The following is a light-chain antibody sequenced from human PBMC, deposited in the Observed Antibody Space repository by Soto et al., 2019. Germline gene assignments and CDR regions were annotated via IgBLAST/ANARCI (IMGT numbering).Light chain of an antibody. CDR2: KAS. CDR3: QKYNSYWT. CDR1: QTISSW. J-gene: IGKJ1*01. Sequence: DIQMTQSPSTLSASVRDRVTITCRASQTISSWLAWYQQKPGKAPKLLIYKASSLESGVPSRFSGSGSGTEFTRTISSLQPDDFATYYCQKYNSYWTF. V-gene: IGKV1-5*03.